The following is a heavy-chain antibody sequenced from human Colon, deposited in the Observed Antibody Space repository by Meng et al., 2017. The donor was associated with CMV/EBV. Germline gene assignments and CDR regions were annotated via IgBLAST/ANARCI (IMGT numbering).Heavy chain of an antibody. CDR1: GASLTNPH. CDR3: ARQGAASPTTGVF. V-gene: IGHV4-59*11. Sequence: SETLSLTCTVSGASLTNPHWSWVRQPPGKGLEWIAYIHSSGITKYNSSLKSRVTISLDTSKNQFSLKLSSVTAADTAVYFCARQGAASPTTGVFWGQGILVTVSS. D-gene: IGHD1-26*01. CDR2: IHSSGIT. J-gene: IGHJ4*02.